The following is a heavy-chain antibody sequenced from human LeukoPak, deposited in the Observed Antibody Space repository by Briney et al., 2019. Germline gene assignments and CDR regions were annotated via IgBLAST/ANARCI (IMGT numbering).Heavy chain of an antibody. CDR1: GFTFSNYW. D-gene: IGHD1-14*01. V-gene: IGHV3-7*03. Sequence: GGSLRLSCVGSGFTFSNYWMSWVRQAPGKGLEWVANIKQDGSEKCYVDSVKGRFTISRDIAKNSVYLQMNSLRAEDTAVYYCARDGIDYWGLGTLVTVSS. CDR2: IKQDGSEK. J-gene: IGHJ4*02. CDR3: ARDGIDY.